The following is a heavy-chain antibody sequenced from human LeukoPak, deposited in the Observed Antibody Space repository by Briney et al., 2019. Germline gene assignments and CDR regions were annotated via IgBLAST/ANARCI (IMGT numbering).Heavy chain of an antibody. V-gene: IGHV3-7*01. Sequence: PGGSLRPSCAASGFTLGSFWMGWARQAPGKGLGWVANIKQDGSEKYYVDSVKGRFTISRDNAKNSLYLQMNSLRAEDTAVYYCARGKVQLENWGQGTLVTVSS. CDR2: IKQDGSEK. CDR3: ARGKVQLEN. CDR1: GFTLGSFW. J-gene: IGHJ4*02. D-gene: IGHD1-1*01.